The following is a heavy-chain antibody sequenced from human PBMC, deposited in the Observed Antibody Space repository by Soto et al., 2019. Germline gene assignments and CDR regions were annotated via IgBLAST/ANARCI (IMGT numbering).Heavy chain of an antibody. CDR1: GFIFSRYA. Sequence: QVQLVESGGGVVQPGTSLRLSCEASGFIFSRYAMHWVRQAPGKGLEWVAVIWYDGSNEYYADSVKGRFTISRDNSKNTLYLQMNSLRVEDTAVYYCARVDYYDNSGYYRTSHYYYTMDVWGQGTTVTVSS. D-gene: IGHD3-22*01. J-gene: IGHJ6*02. CDR3: ARVDYYDNSGYYRTSHYYYTMDV. V-gene: IGHV3-33*01. CDR2: IWYDGSNE.